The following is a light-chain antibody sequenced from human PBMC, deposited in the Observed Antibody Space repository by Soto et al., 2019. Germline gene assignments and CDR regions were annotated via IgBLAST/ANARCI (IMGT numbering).Light chain of an antibody. J-gene: IGKJ5*01. CDR1: ESVSSN. V-gene: IGKV3-15*01. CDR3: PPYAGGSRIP. CDR2: GAS. Sequence: EIMLTQSPATLSLSTGERATLSCRASESVSSNLAWYQQKPGQAPRLLIYGASTRATGIPARFSGSGAGTEFTLTLRRLQSEHFALYSCPPYAGGSRIPFGQGARLAIK.